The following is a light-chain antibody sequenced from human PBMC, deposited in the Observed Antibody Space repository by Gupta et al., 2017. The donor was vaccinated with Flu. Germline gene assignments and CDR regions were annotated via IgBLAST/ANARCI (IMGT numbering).Light chain of an antibody. V-gene: IGKV1-12*01. CDR1: QGVANN. J-gene: IGKJ2*01. Sequence: DIQMTQSPSTVSASIGDRVTITCRASQGVANNLAWYQQKPGEAPNLLIYATSRVQSGVPSRFSGSVSGTDFTLTISNLQPEDFATYYCQQWNSFPIPFGQGTKLDIK. CDR3: QQWNSFPIP. CDR2: ATS.